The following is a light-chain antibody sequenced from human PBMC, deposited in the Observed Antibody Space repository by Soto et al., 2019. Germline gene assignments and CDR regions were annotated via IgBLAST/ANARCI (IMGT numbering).Light chain of an antibody. J-gene: IGKJ1*01. CDR3: QQYNNWPPWT. V-gene: IGKV3D-15*01. Sequence: EVVTTQSPATLSASPGERVTLSCRASQSVSSRYLAWYQQKPGQAPRLLIYGASSRATGIPDRFSGSGSGTDFTLTVSSLQSEDSAIYYCQQYNNWPPWTFGQGTKVDIK. CDR2: GAS. CDR1: QSVSSRY.